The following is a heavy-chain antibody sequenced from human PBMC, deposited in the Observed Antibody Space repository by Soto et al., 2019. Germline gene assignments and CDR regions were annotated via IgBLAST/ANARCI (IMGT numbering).Heavy chain of an antibody. CDR3: ARGIPNVYATDV. D-gene: IGHD5-18*01. CDR2: IKGDGSSA. Sequence: EVQLVESGGGLVQPGGSLRLSCAGSGFTFSSYWMHWVRQVPGKGLVWVSRIKGDGSSASYADSVKGRFTISRDNAENTVYLQMNSLRAEDTAVYYCARGIPNVYATDVWGQGTSVTVSS. J-gene: IGHJ6*02. V-gene: IGHV3-74*01. CDR1: GFTFSSYW.